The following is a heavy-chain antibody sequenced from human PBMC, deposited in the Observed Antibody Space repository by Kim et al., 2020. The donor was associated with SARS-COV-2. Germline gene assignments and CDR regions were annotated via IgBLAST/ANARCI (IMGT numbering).Heavy chain of an antibody. D-gene: IGHD3-10*01. Sequence: GESLKISCKGSGYSFTSYWISWVRQMPGKGLEWMGRIDPSDSYTNYSPSFQGHVTISADKSISTAYLQWSSLKASDTAMYYCARLGVVRGVIISFLDYWGRGTLVNVSS. V-gene: IGHV5-10-1*01. CDR1: GYSFTSYW. CDR3: ARLGVVRGVIISFLDY. CDR2: IDPSDSYT. J-gene: IGHJ4*02.